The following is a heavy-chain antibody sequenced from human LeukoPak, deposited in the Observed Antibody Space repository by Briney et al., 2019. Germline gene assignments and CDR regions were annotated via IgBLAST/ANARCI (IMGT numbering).Heavy chain of an antibody. CDR1: GFTFSSYS. V-gene: IGHV3-21*01. J-gene: IGHJ4*02. D-gene: IGHD6-19*01. CDR2: ISSTSTYI. Sequence: PGGSLRLSCAASGFTFSSYSMNWVRQPPGKGLEWVSSISSTSTYISYADSVKGRFTMSRDNAKNSLYLQMNSLRAEDTAVYYCVRDGEYSTGWYQYWGQGTLVTVSS. CDR3: VRDGEYSTGWYQY.